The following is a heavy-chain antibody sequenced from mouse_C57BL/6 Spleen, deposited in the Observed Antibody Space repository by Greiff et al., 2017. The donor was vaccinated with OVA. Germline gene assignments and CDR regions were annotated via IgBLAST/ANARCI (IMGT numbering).Heavy chain of an antibody. CDR1: GYSLTSYG. CDR2: VGSAGSR. D-gene: IGHD1-1*02. Sequence: VQLKESGPGLVAPSQSLSITCTVSGYSLTSYGVHWVRQPPGKGLEWLGVVGSAGSRTYNSAIKSRRSISKDNSKSQVFLQMNSLQTDDTAMYHCARHCGSYYAMDYWGKGTSVTVSS. V-gene: IGHV2-6-1*01. J-gene: IGHJ4*01. CDR3: ARHCGSYYAMDY.